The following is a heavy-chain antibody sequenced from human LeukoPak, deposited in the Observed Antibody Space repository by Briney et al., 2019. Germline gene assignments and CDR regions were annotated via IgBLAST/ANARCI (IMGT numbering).Heavy chain of an antibody. CDR3: AGGYCNGGYCLPHY. Sequence: SETLSLTCAVSGGSISSYYWSWIRQPPGKGLEWIGYIYYTGSTNYNPSLKSRVTISVDTSKNQFSLKLRSVTAEDTAVYFCAGGYCNGGYCLPHYWGQGTLVTVSS. V-gene: IGHV4-59*08. CDR2: IYYTGST. J-gene: IGHJ4*02. CDR1: GGSISSYY. D-gene: IGHD2-15*01.